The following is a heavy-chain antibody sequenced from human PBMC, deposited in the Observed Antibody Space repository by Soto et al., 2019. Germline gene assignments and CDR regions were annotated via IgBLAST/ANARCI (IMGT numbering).Heavy chain of an antibody. CDR3: AKDRRGSDWPFDC. CDR2: ISASGSST. D-gene: IGHD6-19*01. V-gene: IGHV3-23*01. J-gene: IGHJ4*02. CDR1: GFTFSTYA. Sequence: PGGSLRLSCAASGFTFSTYAMNWVRQAPGTGLEWVSGISASGSSTFYADSVKGRFSISRDTSKNTLYLQMNSLRADDTAVYYCAKDRRGSDWPFDCWGQGTLVTVSS.